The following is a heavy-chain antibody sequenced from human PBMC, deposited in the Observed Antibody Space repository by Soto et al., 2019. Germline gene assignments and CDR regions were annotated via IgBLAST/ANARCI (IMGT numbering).Heavy chain of an antibody. Sequence: ASVKVSCKASGYTFTSYDINWVRQATGQGLEWMGWMNPNSGNTGYAQKFQGRVTMTRNTSISTAYMELSSLRSEDTAVYYCARGPPLYGDYVNYFDYWGQGTLVTVSS. CDR3: ARGPPLYGDYVNYFDY. CDR1: GYTFTSYD. J-gene: IGHJ4*02. CDR2: MNPNSGNT. D-gene: IGHD4-17*01. V-gene: IGHV1-8*01.